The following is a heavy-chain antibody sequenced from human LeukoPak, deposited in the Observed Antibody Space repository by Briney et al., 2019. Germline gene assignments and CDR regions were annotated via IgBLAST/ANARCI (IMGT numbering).Heavy chain of an antibody. J-gene: IGHJ6*02. Sequence: ASVKVSCKASGYTFTGFYIYWVRQAPGLGLEWMGWINSNTGVTNYALNFQGRVTMTRDTSITTVYMELSGLRSDDTAMYYCARDPSGDYHLYYGMDVWGQGTTVTVSS. V-gene: IGHV1-2*02. CDR1: GYTFTGFY. CDR3: ARDPSGDYHLYYGMDV. CDR2: INSNTGVT. D-gene: IGHD4-17*01.